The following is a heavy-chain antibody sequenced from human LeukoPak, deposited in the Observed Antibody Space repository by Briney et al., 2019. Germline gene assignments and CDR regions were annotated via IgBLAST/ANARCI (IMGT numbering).Heavy chain of an antibody. D-gene: IGHD3-22*01. J-gene: IGHJ4*02. CDR3: ARDRYYYDSSGYYLFDY. CDR2: IFHGGST. Sequence: SGTLSLTCAVYGGSISSSNWWSWVRQSPEKGLEWIGEIFHGGSTNYNPSLKSRVTMSVDTSKNQFSLKLSSVTAADTAVYYCARDRYYYDSSGYYLFDYRGQGTLVTVSS. V-gene: IGHV4-4*02. CDR1: GGSISSSNW.